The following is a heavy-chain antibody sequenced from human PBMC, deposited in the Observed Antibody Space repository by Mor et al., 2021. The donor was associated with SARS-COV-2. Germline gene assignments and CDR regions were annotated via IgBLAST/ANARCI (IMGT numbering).Heavy chain of an antibody. CDR3: ARDYDYGLSGWFDP. J-gene: IGHJ5*02. D-gene: IGHD4-17*01. V-gene: IGHV4-31*02. Sequence: GGYYWSWIRQHPGKGLEWIGYIYYSGSTYYNPSLKSRVNISVDTSKNQFSLKLSSVTAADTAVYYCARDYDYGLSGWFDPWGQG. CDR1: GGYY. CDR2: IYYSGST.